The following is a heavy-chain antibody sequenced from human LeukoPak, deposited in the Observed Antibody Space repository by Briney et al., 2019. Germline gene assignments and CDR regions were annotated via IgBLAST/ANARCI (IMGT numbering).Heavy chain of an antibody. V-gene: IGHV4-34*01. CDR3: ARAVLGEYFDY. Sequence: PSETLSLTCAVYGGSFSGYYWSWIRQPPGKGLEWIGEINHSGSTNYNPSLKSRVTISVDTSKNQFSLKLSSVTAADTAVYYCARAVLGEYFDYWGQGTLVTVSS. D-gene: IGHD3-10*01. CDR2: INHSGST. CDR1: GGSFSGYY. J-gene: IGHJ4*02.